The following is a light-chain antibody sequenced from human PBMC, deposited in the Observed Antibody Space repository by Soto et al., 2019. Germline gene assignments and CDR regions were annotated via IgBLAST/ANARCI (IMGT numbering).Light chain of an antibody. Sequence: EIVFTQSPGTLSLSPGERATLSCMASQSVSSSYLAWYQQKPGQAPRLLIYGASSRATGITDRFSGSGSGTDFTLTISRLEPEDFAVYYCQQYGSSPPITFRQGTRLEIK. CDR3: QQYGSSPPIT. J-gene: IGKJ5*01. CDR2: GAS. V-gene: IGKV3-20*01. CDR1: QSVSSSY.